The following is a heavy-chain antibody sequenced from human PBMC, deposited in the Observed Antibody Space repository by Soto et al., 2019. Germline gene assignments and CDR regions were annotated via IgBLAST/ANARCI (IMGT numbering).Heavy chain of an antibody. CDR2: MSFDGRNK. Sequence: GGSLRLSCVASGFAFSDYAMHWVRQSPGKGLEWLAIMSFDGRNKYFADSVEGRFTVSRDTSSNTLYLHMNNVTSEDTASYYWVREHGSFLLYGSFDYWGKGPXVTVPS. CDR3: VREHGSFLLYGSFDY. V-gene: IGHV3-30*03. J-gene: IGHJ4*02. D-gene: IGHD3-10*01. CDR1: GFAFSDYA.